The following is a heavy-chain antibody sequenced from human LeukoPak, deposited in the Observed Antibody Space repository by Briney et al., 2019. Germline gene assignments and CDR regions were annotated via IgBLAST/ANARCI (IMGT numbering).Heavy chain of an antibody. CDR1: GGSFSGYY. Sequence: PAETLSLTCAVYGGSFSGYYWTWIRQPPGKGLERIGEVNHSGNTKYNPSLKSRVTLSVDTSKNQFSLKLRSVTAADTAVYYCARWATTGISYYDYWGQGSLVTVSS. CDR3: ARWATTGISYYDY. J-gene: IGHJ4*02. D-gene: IGHD5-18*01. V-gene: IGHV4-34*01. CDR2: VNHSGNT.